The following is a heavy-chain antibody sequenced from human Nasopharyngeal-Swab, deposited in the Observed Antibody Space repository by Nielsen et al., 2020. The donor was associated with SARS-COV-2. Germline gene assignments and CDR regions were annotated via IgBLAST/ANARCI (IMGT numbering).Heavy chain of an antibody. D-gene: IGHD3/OR15-3a*01. J-gene: IGHJ4*02. V-gene: IGHV3-15*01. Sequence: GGPLRPSCAAFGFTFSNAWMSWARQVPGKGLEWVDRIKSKTVGGTTDYPAPVKGRFTISRDDSKNTLYLQMNSLKTEDTTVYYCTTDLLAKNVDYYFDYWGQGTLVTVSS. CDR1: GFTFSNAW. CDR2: IKSKTVGGTT. CDR3: TTDLLAKNVDYYFDY.